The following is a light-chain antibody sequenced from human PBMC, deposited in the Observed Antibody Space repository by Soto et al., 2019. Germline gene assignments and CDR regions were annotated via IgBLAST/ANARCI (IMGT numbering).Light chain of an antibody. CDR3: QQYNSWPPT. CDR1: QSVSNN. Sequence: SVLTQSPGTLSLSPCERATLSCSSSQSVSNNYLAWYQQKPGQPPRLLIYAASTRVTTIPARFSGSEFGTEFTLTISSLQSEDFAVYYCQQYNSWPPTFGQGTKVDIK. V-gene: IGKV3-15*01. CDR2: AAS. J-gene: IGKJ1*01.